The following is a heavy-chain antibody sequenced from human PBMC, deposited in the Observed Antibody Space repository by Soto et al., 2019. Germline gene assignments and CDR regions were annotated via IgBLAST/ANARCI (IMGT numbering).Heavy chain of an antibody. V-gene: IGHV4-59*08. Sequence: SETLSLTCTVSGGSISSYYWSWIRQPPGKGLEWIGYIYYSGSTNYNPSLKSRVTISVDTSKNQFSLKLSSVTAADTAVYYCARRNCSGGSCPVDYWGQGNLVTVSS. CDR2: IYYSGST. CDR1: GGSISSYY. J-gene: IGHJ4*02. CDR3: ARRNCSGGSCPVDY. D-gene: IGHD2-15*01.